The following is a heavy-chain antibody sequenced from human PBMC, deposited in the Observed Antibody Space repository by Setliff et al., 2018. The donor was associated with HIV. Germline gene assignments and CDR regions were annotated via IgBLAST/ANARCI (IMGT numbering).Heavy chain of an antibody. CDR1: GFTFDDYA. CDR3: AKDQSSAGYYFDS. J-gene: IGHJ4*02. Sequence: GGSLRLSCAAFGFTFDDYAMHWVRQAPGKGLEWVSLISWNGGDTYYADSVKGRFIISRDNNKNSLYLQMNSLRAEDTALYYCAKDQSSAGYYFDSWGQGTLVTVSS. CDR2: ISWNGGDT. D-gene: IGHD6-25*01. V-gene: IGHV3-43D*03.